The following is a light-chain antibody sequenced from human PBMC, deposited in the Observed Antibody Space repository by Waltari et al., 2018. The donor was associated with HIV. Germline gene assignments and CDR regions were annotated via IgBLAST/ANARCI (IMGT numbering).Light chain of an antibody. V-gene: IGLV1-40*01. CDR3: QSYDSSLSVWV. CDR2: GTS. J-gene: IGLJ3*02. CDR1: RSNIGAGYD. Sequence: QSVLTQPPSVSGAPGQRVTISCTGSRSNIGAGYDVPWYQQIPGTAPKLPINGTSHRPSGVPDRFSGSKSGTSASLAITGLQAEDEADYYCQSYDSSLSVWVFGGGTKLTVL.